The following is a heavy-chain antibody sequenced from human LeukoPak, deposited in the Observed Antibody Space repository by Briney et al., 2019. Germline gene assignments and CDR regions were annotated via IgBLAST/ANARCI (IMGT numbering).Heavy chain of an antibody. CDR2: VNPGGSIA. Sequence: LAGGSLRLSCAASGFTFSDYYMSWIRQAPGKGLVWVSRVNPGGSIANFADSVKGRFTISRDNARNTVFLQTSSLTAEDTAVYYCVRGTYHAYYMDVWGKGTTVTVSS. V-gene: IGHV3-74*01. CDR3: VRGTYHAYYMDV. CDR1: GFTFSDYY. J-gene: IGHJ6*03. D-gene: IGHD3-16*01.